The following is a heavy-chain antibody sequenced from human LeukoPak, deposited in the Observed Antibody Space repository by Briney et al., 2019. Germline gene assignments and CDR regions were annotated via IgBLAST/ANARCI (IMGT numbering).Heavy chain of an antibody. J-gene: IGHJ4*02. CDR1: GFTFSSYE. CDR2: ISSSGSTI. D-gene: IGHD3-16*01. CDR3: AKDAARYDYVWGTLGYFDY. Sequence: GGSLRLSCAASGFTFSSYEMNWVRQAPGKGLEWVSYISSSGSTIYYADSVKGRFTISRDNSKNTLYLQMNSLRAEDTAVYYCAKDAARYDYVWGTLGYFDYWGQGTLVTVSS. V-gene: IGHV3-48*03.